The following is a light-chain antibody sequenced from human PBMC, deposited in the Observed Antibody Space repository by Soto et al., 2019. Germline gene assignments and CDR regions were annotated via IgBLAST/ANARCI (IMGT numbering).Light chain of an antibody. CDR3: QEYTSAT. CDR1: QSISDW. J-gene: IGKJ2*01. Sequence: DIQMTQSPSTLSASVGDRVTITCRAGQSISDWLAWYQQIPGKAPKLLIFDASTLQSGVPSRFSGSGSGPECTLPISSLQPDDFGTYHGQEYTSATFGRGTRLEIK. V-gene: IGKV1-5*01. CDR2: DAS.